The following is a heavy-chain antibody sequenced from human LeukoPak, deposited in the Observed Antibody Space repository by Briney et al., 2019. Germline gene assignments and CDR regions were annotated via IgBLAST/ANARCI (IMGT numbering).Heavy chain of an antibody. D-gene: IGHD3-10*01. CDR2: IYSGGST. V-gene: IGHV3-66*01. CDR1: GFTVSSNY. CDR3: ARGGVRSGSYWAFDY. J-gene: IGHJ4*02. Sequence: PGGSLRLSCAASGFTVSSNYMSWVRQAPGKGLEWVSVIYSGGSTYYADSVKGRFTISRDNSKNTLYLQMNSLRAEDTAVYYCARGGVRSGSYWAFDYWGQGTLVAVSS.